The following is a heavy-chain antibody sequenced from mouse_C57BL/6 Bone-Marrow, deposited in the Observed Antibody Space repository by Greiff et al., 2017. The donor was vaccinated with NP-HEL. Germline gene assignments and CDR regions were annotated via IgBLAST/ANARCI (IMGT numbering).Heavy chain of an antibody. CDR2: ISDGGSST. D-gene: IGHD1-1*01. J-gene: IGHJ2*01. CDR3: ARTNYYGSGYFDY. CDR1: GFTFSSYA. Sequence: EVQGVESGGGLVKPGGSLKLSCAASGFTFSSYAMSWVRQTPEKRLEWVATISDGGSSTYYPDIVKGRFTISRDNAKNNLYLQMSHLKSEDTAMYYCARTNYYGSGYFDYWGQGTTLTVSS. V-gene: IGHV5-4*01.